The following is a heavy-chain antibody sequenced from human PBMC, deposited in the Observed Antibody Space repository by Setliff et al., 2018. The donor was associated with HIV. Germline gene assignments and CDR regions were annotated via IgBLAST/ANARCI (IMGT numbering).Heavy chain of an antibody. CDR3: ARDLPYSSAWYSPGPGGLDQ. Sequence: PSETLSLTCTVSGGSISHYYWTWIRQPPGKGLEWIGYIFYSGSTDYNPSLKSRLTISVDTPNNQFSLSLNSVTAADTAVYYCARDLPYSSAWYSPGPGGLDQWGQGTLVTVSS. D-gene: IGHD6-19*01. J-gene: IGHJ4*02. V-gene: IGHV4-59*01. CDR2: IFYSGST. CDR1: GGSISHYY.